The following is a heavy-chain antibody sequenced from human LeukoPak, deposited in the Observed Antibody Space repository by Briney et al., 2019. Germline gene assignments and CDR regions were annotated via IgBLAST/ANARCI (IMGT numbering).Heavy chain of an antibody. D-gene: IGHD5-24*01. CDR1: GVTFSNYA. J-gene: IGHJ4*02. Sequence: PGGSLRLSCAASGVTFSNYAMTWVRQAPGKGLEWVSSVTDSGASTYYADSVEGRFTISRDNSKSTLYLHMYSLRAEDTAVYFCARHCRDAYHYPFDCWGQGTLVTVSS. V-gene: IGHV3-23*01. CDR2: VTDSGAST. CDR3: ARHCRDAYHYPFDC.